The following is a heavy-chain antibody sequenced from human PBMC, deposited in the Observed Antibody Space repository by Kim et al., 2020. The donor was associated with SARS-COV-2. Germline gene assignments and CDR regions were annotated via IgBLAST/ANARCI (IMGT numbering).Heavy chain of an antibody. V-gene: IGHV3-21*01. J-gene: IGHJ6*02. Sequence: YADSVKGRFTISRDNAKNSLYLQMNSLRAEDTAVYYCARDGEVGAWGMDVWGQGTTVTVSS. D-gene: IGHD1-26*01. CDR3: ARDGEVGAWGMDV.